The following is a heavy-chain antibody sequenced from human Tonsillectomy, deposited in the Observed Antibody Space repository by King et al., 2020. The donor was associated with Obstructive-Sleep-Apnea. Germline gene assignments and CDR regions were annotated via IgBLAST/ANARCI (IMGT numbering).Heavy chain of an antibody. D-gene: IGHD6-13*01. V-gene: IGHV3-15*01. J-gene: IGHJ4*02. CDR1: EFTFSNAW. CDR2: ISTKTDGAST. Sequence: VQLVESGGGLVKAEGSLRLSCAASEFTFSNAWMSWVRQVPGKGLEWVGRISTKTDGASTDYAAPVKGRFIISRDASKNTLYLQMNSLKIEDTAVYYCTRGSAAAYFDYWGQGTLVTVSS. CDR3: TRGSAAAYFDY.